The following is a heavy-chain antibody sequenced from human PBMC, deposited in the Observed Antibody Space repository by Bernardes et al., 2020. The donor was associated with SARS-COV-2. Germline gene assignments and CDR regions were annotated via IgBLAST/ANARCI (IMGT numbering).Heavy chain of an antibody. CDR1: GGTFSSYA. J-gene: IGHJ6*02. Sequence: SVKVSCKASGGTFSSYAISWVRQAPGQGLEWMGGIIPIFGTANYAQKFQGRVTITADESPSTAYMELSSLRSEDTAVYYCASSFYYDSSGSGMYYYGMDVWGQGTTVTVSS. CDR2: IIPIFGTA. V-gene: IGHV1-69*13. CDR3: ASSFYYDSSGSGMYYYGMDV. D-gene: IGHD3-22*01.